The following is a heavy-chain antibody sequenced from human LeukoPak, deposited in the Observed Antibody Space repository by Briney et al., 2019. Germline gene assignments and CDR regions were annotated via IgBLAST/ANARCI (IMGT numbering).Heavy chain of an antibody. Sequence: GGSLRLSCAASGFTFGIYAMSWVRQAPGQGLDWVSAISARDGSTYYADSVKGRFTISRDNSKNTLYLQMNSLRAEDTAVYYCAKLLNDYGDYYFDYWGQGTLVTVSS. CDR3: AKLLNDYGDYYFDY. V-gene: IGHV3-23*01. D-gene: IGHD4-17*01. CDR1: GFTFGIYA. CDR2: ISARDGST. J-gene: IGHJ4*02.